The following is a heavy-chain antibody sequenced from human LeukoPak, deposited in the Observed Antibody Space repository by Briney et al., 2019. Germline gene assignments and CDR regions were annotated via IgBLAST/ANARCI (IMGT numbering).Heavy chain of an antibody. Sequence: GGSLRLSCAASGFTFSSYSMNWVRQAPGKGLEWVSYISSSSSTIYYADSVKGRFTISRDNAKNSLYLQMNSLRAEDTAVYYCAREAYYYDSSGYSYYFDYWGQGTLVTVSS. J-gene: IGHJ4*02. V-gene: IGHV3-48*04. CDR3: AREAYYYDSSGYSYYFDY. CDR2: ISSSSSTI. D-gene: IGHD3-22*01. CDR1: GFTFSSYS.